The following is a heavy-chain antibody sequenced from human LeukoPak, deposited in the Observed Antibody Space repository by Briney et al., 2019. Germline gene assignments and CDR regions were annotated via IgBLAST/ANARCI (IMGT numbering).Heavy chain of an antibody. CDR3: ARDGTSTDDC. D-gene: IGHD4-17*01. Sequence: ASVKVSCKASGYTFTNNYMHWVRQAPGQGLEWMGWISGHNVNANYAQKFQGRVTMTPDTSTSTAYMELRSLRSDGPAHYLGARDGTSTDDCWGQGTLVTVSS. J-gene: IGHJ4*02. CDR1: GYTFTNNY. V-gene: IGHV1-18*04. CDR2: ISGHNVNA.